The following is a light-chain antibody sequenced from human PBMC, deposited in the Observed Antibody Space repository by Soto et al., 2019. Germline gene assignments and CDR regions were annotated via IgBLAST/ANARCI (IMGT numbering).Light chain of an antibody. CDR1: SSDVGSYRY. CDR3: CSYAGSYNWV. V-gene: IGLV2-11*01. CDR2: DVS. Sequence: QSALTQPRSVSGSPGQSVTISCTGSSSDVGSYRYVSWYQQHPDKVPKVIIFDVSKRPPGVPDRFSASKSGNTASLNISGLHVEDEADYYCCSYAGSYNWVFGGGTKLTVL. J-gene: IGLJ3*02.